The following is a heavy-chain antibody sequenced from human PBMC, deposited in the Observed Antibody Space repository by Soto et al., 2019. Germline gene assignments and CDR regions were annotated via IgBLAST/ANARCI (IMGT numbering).Heavy chain of an antibody. V-gene: IGHV3-30-3*01. J-gene: IGHJ4*02. Sequence: QVQLVESGGGVVQPGRSLRLSCAASGFTFSSYAMHWVCQAPGKGLEWVAVTSYDGNKKYYADSVKGRFTISRDNSKNTLYLQMNSLRAEDTAVYYCARDKMGIIIVVSNDFDYWGQGALVTVSS. CDR3: ARDKMGIIIVVSNDFDY. CDR1: GFTFSSYA. D-gene: IGHD3-22*01. CDR2: TSYDGNKK.